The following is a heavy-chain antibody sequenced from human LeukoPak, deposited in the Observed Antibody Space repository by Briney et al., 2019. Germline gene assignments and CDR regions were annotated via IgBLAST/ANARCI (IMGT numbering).Heavy chain of an antibody. V-gene: IGHV4-38-2*01. CDR3: ARSDTIFGVTYFDY. J-gene: IGHJ4*02. Sequence: SETLSLTCAVSGYSFSSGYYWGWIRQPPGKGLEWIGSIYHSGSTYYNPSLKSRVTISVDTSKNQFSLKLSSATAADTAVYYCARSDTIFGVTYFDYWGQGTLVTVSS. CDR1: GYSFSSGYY. D-gene: IGHD3-3*01. CDR2: IYHSGST.